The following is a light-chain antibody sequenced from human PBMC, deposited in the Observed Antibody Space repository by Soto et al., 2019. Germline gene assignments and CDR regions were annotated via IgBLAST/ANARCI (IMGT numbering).Light chain of an antibody. CDR3: AAWDDSLSGVV. J-gene: IGLJ2*01. CDR2: RNN. Sequence: QSVLTQPPSASGTPGQRVTISCSGSSSNIGSNYVYWYQQLPGTAPELLIYRNNQRPSGVPDRFSGSKSGTSASLAISGLWSEDEADYYCAAWDDSLSGVVFGGGTKLTVL. V-gene: IGLV1-47*03. CDR1: SSNIGSNY.